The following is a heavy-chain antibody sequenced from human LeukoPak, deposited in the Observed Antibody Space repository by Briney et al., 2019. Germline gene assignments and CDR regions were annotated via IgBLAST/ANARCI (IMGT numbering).Heavy chain of an antibody. CDR2: IYYSGST. CDR1: GVTVSSNY. CDR3: ARDGGYYDFWSGYYEY. J-gene: IGHJ4*02. V-gene: IGHV4-59*02. Sequence: GSLRLSCAASGVTVSSNYMSWIRQPPGKGLEWIGYIYYSGSTNYNPSLKSRVTISVDTSKNQFSLKLRSVTAADTAVYYCARDGGYYDFWSGYYEYWGQGTLVTVSS. D-gene: IGHD3-3*01.